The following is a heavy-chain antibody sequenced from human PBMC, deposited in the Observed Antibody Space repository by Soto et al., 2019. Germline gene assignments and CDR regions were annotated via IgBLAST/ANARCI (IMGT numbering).Heavy chain of an antibody. CDR1: GYTFTNYY. CDR3: ARGWDPKANWFDP. D-gene: IGHD1-26*01. V-gene: IGHV1-46*01. Sequence: QVQLVQSGAEVKKPGASVKVSCKASGYTFTNYYMHWVRQAPRQGLEWMGIINPSGGSTRYAQKFQGRVTMTRDTATSTVYMELSSLRSEDTAVYYCARGWDPKANWFDPWGQGTLVTVSS. CDR2: INPSGGST. J-gene: IGHJ5*02.